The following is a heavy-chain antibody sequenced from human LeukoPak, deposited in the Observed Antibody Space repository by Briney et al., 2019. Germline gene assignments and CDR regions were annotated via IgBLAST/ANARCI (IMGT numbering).Heavy chain of an antibody. J-gene: IGHJ4*02. CDR2: INYSGST. CDR3: ARRLSANYYGSGSSVDY. Sequence: SETLSLTCTVSDGSISSNIYYWGWIRQPPGKGLEWIGSINYSGSTYHSPSLESRVTISVDTSRIQISLRLSSVTAADTAVYYCARRLSANYYGSGSSVDYWGQGTLVTVSS. CDR1: DGSISSNIYY. D-gene: IGHD3-10*01. V-gene: IGHV4-39*01.